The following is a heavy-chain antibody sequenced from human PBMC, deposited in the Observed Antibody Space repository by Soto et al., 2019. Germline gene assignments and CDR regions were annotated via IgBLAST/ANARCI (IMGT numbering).Heavy chain of an antibody. V-gene: IGHV3-48*02. CDR1: GFTFSSYS. CDR2: ISSSSSTI. Sequence: GGSLRLSCAASGFTFSSYSMNWVRQAPGKGLEWVSYISSSSSTIYYADSVKGRFTISRDNAKNSLYLQMNSLRDEDTAVYYCARAVEWELRTRLHHHDAFVIWGQGTMVSVS. D-gene: IGHD1-26*01. CDR3: ARAVEWELRTRLHHHDAFVI. J-gene: IGHJ3*02.